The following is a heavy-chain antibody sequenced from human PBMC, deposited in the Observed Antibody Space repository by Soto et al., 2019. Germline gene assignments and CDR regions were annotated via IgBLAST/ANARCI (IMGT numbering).Heavy chain of an antibody. D-gene: IGHD2-15*01. Sequence: GGSLRLSCAASGFTFSRYSMNWVRQAPGKGLECVSYIGISSSTIQYGGTVKGRFTISRDNAKNSLSLHMNSLRAEDTAVYYCAGDHRYLHYYSGRGTLDTVSS. CDR2: IGISSSTI. CDR1: GFTFSRYS. CDR3: AGDHRYLHYY. V-gene: IGHV3-48*01. J-gene: IGHJ4*02.